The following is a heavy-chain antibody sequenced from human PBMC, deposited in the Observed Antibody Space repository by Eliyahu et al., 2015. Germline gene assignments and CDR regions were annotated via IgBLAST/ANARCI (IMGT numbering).Heavy chain of an antibody. CDR2: INHSGST. V-gene: IGHV4-34*01. CDR3: ARKGAVAAKRYFQH. Sequence: GLEWIGEINHSGSTNYNPSLKSRVTISVDTSKNQFSLKLSSVTAADTAVYYCARKGAVAAKRYFQHWGQGTLVTVSS. J-gene: IGHJ1*01. D-gene: IGHD2-15*01.